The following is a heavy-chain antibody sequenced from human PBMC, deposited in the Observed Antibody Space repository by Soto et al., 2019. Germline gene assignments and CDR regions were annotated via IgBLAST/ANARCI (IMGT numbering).Heavy chain of an antibody. Sequence: QITLKESGPTLVKPTQTLTLTYTFSGFSLSTSGVGVGWIRQPPGKALEWLALIYWDDDKRYSPSLKSRLTITKDTSKNQVVLTKTNMDPVDTATYYCAYTSTLNDYYDSSGYSYWGQGTLVTVSS. D-gene: IGHD3-22*01. CDR1: GFSLSTSGVG. J-gene: IGHJ4*02. V-gene: IGHV2-5*02. CDR2: IYWDDDK. CDR3: AYTSTLNDYYDSSGYSY.